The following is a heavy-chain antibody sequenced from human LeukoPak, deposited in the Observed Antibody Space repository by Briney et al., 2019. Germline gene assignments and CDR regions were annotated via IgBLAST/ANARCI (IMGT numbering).Heavy chain of an antibody. D-gene: IGHD3-3*01. CDR3: ATDGAHYDIDY. CDR1: GFTFSSYG. Sequence: PGGSLRLSCAASGFTFSSYGMHWVRQAPGKGLEWVAFIWSDGRNGYYADSVKGRFTISRDNSKNTLYLQMNSLRAEDTAVYYCATDGAHYDIDYWGQGTLVTVSS. CDR2: IWSDGRNG. J-gene: IGHJ4*02. V-gene: IGHV3-33*08.